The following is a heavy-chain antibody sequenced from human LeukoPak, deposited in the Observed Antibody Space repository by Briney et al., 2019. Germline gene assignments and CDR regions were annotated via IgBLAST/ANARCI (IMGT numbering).Heavy chain of an antibody. CDR1: GFTFSSYS. CDR2: ISSSSSYT. J-gene: IGHJ3*02. V-gene: IGHV3-21*01. CDR3: ARRLYSGSYGAHGAFDI. D-gene: IGHD1-26*01. Sequence: PGGSLRLSCAASGFTFSSYSMNWVRQAPGKGLEWVSSISSSSSYTYYADSVKSRFTISRDNAKNSLYLQMNSLRAEDTAVYYCARRLYSGSYGAHGAFDIWGQGTMVTVSS.